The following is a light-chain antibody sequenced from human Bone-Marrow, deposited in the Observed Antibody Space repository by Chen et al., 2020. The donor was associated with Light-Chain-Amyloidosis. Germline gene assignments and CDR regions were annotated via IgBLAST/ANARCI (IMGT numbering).Light chain of an antibody. CDR1: SSNIGTNY. CDR3: GAWDSSLNTWV. Sequence: SVLTQPPSVSAAPGQRVTTACSGSSSNIGTNYVSWYQQFPGTAPTLLIYDNEKRPSGIPDVFSGSKSGTSATLGITGLQTGDETDYFCGAWDSSLNTWVFGGGTKLTVL. V-gene: IGLV1-51*01. CDR2: DNE. J-gene: IGLJ3*02.